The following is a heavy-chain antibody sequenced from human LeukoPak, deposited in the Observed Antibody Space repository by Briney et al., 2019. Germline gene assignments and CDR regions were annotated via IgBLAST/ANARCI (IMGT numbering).Heavy chain of an antibody. CDR1: GYSLSSGYY. CDR3: ARDSGPASQIEY. CDR2: IYHSGST. V-gene: IGHV4-38-2*02. Sequence: PSETLSLTCAVSGYSLSSGYYWGWIRQPPGKGLEWIGSIYHSGSTYYNPSLKSRVTITVDKSKNQFSMRLSAVTAADNDGAYCARDSGPASQIEYRGQVILVTVSS. J-gene: IGHJ4*02.